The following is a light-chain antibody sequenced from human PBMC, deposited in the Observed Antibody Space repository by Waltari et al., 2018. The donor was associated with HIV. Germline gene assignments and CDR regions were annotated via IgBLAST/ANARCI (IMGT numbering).Light chain of an antibody. CDR2: AAS. V-gene: IGKV1-39*01. CDR3: QQTYETVVT. J-gene: IGKJ4*01. CDR1: QHISTS. Sequence: DIQMTQSPSSLSASVGDRVTITYRASQHISTSLNWYQQTPGKAPKLLIFAASLLQSGVPSRFTASGSGTDFTLTINSLQPEDFATYFCQQTYETVVTFGGGTKVDIK.